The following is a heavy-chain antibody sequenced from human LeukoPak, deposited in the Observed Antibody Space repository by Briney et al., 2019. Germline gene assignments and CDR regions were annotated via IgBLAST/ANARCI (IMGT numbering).Heavy chain of an antibody. D-gene: IGHD3-22*01. CDR1: GFTFTSSA. V-gene: IGHV1-58*01. CDR2: IVVGSGNT. J-gene: IGHJ4*02. Sequence: SVKVSCKASGFTFTSSAVQWVRQARGQRLEWIVWIVVGSGNTNYAQKFQERVTITRDMSTSTAYMELSSLRSEDTAVYYCAALYYYDSSGSFDYWGQGTLVTVSS. CDR3: AALYYYDSSGSFDY.